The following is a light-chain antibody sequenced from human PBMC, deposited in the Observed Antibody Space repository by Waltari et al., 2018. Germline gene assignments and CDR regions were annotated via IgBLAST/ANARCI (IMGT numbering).Light chain of an antibody. Sequence: DIVMTQSPDSLAVSLGERATINCKSSQSVLYSSNNKNYLAWYQQKPGKPPKLLMYWASTRESGVPDRFSGSGSGTDFTLTISSLQAEDVAVYYCQQYYSTPTFGQGTKVEIK. J-gene: IGKJ1*01. CDR2: WAS. CDR3: QQYYSTPT. CDR1: QSVLYSSNNKNY. V-gene: IGKV4-1*01.